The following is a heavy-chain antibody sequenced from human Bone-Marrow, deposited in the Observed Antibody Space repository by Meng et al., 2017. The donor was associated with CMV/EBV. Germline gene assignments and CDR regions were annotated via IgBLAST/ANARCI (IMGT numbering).Heavy chain of an antibody. CDR3: ARDAYCSSTSCRGDYYYGMDV. CDR1: GYTFTSYG. V-gene: IGHV1-18*01. J-gene: IGHJ6*02. D-gene: IGHD2-2*01. Sequence: ASVKVSCKASGYTFTSYGISWVRRAPGQGLEWMGWISAYNGNTNYAQKLQGRVTMTTDTSTSTAYMELRSLRSDDTAVYYCARDAYCSSTSCRGDYYYGMDVWGQGTTVTVS. CDR2: ISAYNGNT.